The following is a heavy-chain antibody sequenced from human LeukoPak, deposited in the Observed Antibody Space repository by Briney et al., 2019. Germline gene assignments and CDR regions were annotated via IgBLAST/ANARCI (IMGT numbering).Heavy chain of an antibody. CDR3: ARVGCSGGSCYAFDY. Sequence: SETLSLTCAVYGGSFSGYYWSWIRQPPGKGLEWIGEINHSGSTNYNPSLKSRVTISVDTSKNQFSLKLSSVTAADTAVYYCARVGCSGGSCYAFDYWGQGTLVTVSS. J-gene: IGHJ4*02. D-gene: IGHD2-15*01. V-gene: IGHV4-34*01. CDR1: GGSFSGYY. CDR2: INHSGST.